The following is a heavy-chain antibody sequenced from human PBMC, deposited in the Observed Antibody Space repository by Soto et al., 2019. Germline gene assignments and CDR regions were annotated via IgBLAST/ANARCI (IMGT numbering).Heavy chain of an antibody. J-gene: IGHJ5*02. CDR2: ISYDGSNK. CDR1: GFTFSSYG. V-gene: IGHV3-30*18. Sequence: GGSLRLSCAASGFTFSSYGMHWVRQAPGKGLEWVAVISYDGSNKYYADSVKGRFTISRDNSKNTLYLQMNSLRAEDTAVYYCAKDLGGYDFWSGYFYPPWFDPWGQGTLVTVSS. D-gene: IGHD3-3*01. CDR3: AKDLGGYDFWSGYFYPPWFDP.